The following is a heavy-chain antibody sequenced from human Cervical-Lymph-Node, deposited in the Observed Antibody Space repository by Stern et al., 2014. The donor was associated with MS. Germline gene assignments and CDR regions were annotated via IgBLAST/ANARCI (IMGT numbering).Heavy chain of an antibody. CDR3: ARVSGIAAAGHHCLDV. CDR2: IYYSGDS. J-gene: IGHJ6*02. D-gene: IGHD6-13*01. Sequence: QLQLQESGPGLVRPSGTLSLTCTVSGASISDYYWSWIRQPPGKGLEWIGYIYYSGDSNYSPSLKGRVTISGDTSNNQFSLSLSSVSAADTAVYYCARVSGIAAAGHHCLDVWGQGTTVTVSS. V-gene: IGHV4-59*01. CDR1: GASISDYY.